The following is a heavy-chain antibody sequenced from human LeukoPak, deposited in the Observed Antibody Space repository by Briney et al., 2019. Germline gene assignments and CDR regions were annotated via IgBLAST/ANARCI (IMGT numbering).Heavy chain of an antibody. CDR1: GFTVRSNY. J-gene: IGHJ4*02. CDR2: IYSGGST. Sequence: GGSLRLSCAASGFTVRSNYMSWVRQAPGKGLEWVSVIYSGGSTYYADSVKGRFTISRDNSKNTLYLQMNSLRAEDTAVYYCASPPDIVVVPAAITDYWGQGTLVTVSS. CDR3: ASPPDIVVVPAAITDY. D-gene: IGHD2-2*01. V-gene: IGHV3-53*05.